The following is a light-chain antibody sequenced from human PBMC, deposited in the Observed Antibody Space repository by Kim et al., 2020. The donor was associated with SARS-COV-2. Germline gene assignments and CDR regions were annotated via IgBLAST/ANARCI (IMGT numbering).Light chain of an antibody. Sequence: SALTQPASVSGSPGQSVTISCAGTSSDVGAYNYVSWYQQHPGKAPKLMIYDVTNRPSGVSNRFSGSKSGNTASLSISGLQAEDEADYYCSSYSSSSPHVFGTGTKGTVL. V-gene: IGLV2-14*03. CDR2: DVT. CDR1: SSDVGAYNY. J-gene: IGLJ1*01. CDR3: SSYSSSSPHV.